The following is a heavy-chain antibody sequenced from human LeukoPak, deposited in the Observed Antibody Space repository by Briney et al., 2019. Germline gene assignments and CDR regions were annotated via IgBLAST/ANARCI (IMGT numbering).Heavy chain of an antibody. V-gene: IGHV3-74*01. CDR3: ARALSRAIGYFDY. CDR1: GFTFSSYW. D-gene: IGHD2-2*01. J-gene: IGHJ4*02. Sequence: PGGSLRLSCAASGFTFSSYWMHWVRQAPGKGLVWVSRINTDGSSTSYADSVKGRFTISRDNAKNTLYLQMNSLRAEDTAVYYCARALSRAIGYFDYWGQGTLVTVSS. CDR2: INTDGSST.